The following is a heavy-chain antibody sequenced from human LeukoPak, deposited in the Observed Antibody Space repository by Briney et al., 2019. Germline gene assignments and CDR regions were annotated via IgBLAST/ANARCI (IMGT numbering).Heavy chain of an antibody. V-gene: IGHV4-39*07. CDR1: GGPISSSSYY. CDR3: ARAVGSGSFQTYYYYMDV. D-gene: IGHD3-10*01. CDR2: IYYTGST. Sequence: SETLSLTCTVSGGPISSSSYYWGWIRQPPGKGLEWIASIYYTGSTYYNPSLKSRVTMSVDTSKNQFSLKLSSVTAADTAVYYCARAVGSGSFQTYYYYMDVWGKGTTVTISS. J-gene: IGHJ6*03.